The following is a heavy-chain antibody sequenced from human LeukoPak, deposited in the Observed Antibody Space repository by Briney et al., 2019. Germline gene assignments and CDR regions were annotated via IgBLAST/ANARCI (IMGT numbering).Heavy chain of an antibody. V-gene: IGHV3-23*01. CDR2: ISGSGGGT. CDR1: GITVSNYG. D-gene: IGHD3-22*01. J-gene: IGHJ4*02. Sequence: GGSLRLSCAVSGITVSNYGMSWVRQAPGKGLEWVAGISGSGGGTNYADSVKGRFTISRDNFKNRLYLQMNSLRAEDTAVYFCAKRGVVIRVILVGFHKEAYYFDSWGQGALVTVSS. CDR3: AKRGVVIRVILVGFHKEAYYFDS.